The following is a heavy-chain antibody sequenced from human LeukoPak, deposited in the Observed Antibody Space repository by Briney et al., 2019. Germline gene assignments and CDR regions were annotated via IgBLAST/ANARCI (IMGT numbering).Heavy chain of an antibody. Sequence: SETLSLTCTVSGGSLTSYYWSWLRQPPGKGRGWIGYIYYSGSTNYNPSLKSRVTISVDTSKNQFSRKLSSVTAADTAVYYWARDYYYYYGMVVWGEGTTVTVSS. J-gene: IGHJ6*04. CDR2: IYYSGST. CDR3: ARDYYYYYGMVV. V-gene: IGHV4-59*01. CDR1: GGSLTSYY.